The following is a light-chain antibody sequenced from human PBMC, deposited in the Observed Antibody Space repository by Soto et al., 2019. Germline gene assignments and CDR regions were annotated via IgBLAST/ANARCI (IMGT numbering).Light chain of an antibody. V-gene: IGLV2-14*01. CDR3: SSYTSSSTF. J-gene: IGLJ1*01. Sequence: QSVLTQPAAVSGSPGQSITICCTGTSRDVGGYNYVSWYQQHPGKAPKLMIYDVSHRPSGVSNRFSGSKSGNTASLTISGLQAEDEADYYCSSYTSSSTFFGTGTKVTVL. CDR1: SRDVGGYNY. CDR2: DVS.